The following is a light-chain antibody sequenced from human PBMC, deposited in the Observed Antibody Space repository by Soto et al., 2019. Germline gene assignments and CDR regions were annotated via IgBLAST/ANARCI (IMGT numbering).Light chain of an antibody. V-gene: IGKV3-20*01. CDR2: GAS. CDR1: QSVSSNY. CDR3: QQYGTSQWT. J-gene: IGKJ1*01. Sequence: EIVLTQSPGTLSLSPGERATLSCRASQSVSSNYLAWYQQKPGQAPRLLISGASSRATGIPDRFSGSGSGTDFALTTSRLEPEDSAVFYCQQYGTSQWTFGQGTKVDIK.